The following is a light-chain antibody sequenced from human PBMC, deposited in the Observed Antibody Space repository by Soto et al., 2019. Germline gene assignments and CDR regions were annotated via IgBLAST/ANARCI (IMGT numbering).Light chain of an antibody. CDR2: EVN. CDR3: CSSVGSPNWV. V-gene: IGLV2-23*02. J-gene: IGLJ3*02. CDR1: SSDVGSCNC. Sequence: QSALTQPASVSGSPGQSITISCTGTSSDVGSCNCVSWYQQYPGKAPTLMIYEVNKRPSGVSNRFSGSKSGNTASLTISGLQAEDEADYYCCSSVGSPNWVFGGGTKVTVL.